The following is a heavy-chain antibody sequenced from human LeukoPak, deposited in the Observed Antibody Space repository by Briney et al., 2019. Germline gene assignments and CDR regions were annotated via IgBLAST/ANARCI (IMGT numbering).Heavy chain of an antibody. Sequence: SGPTLVNPTQTLTLTCTFSGFSLSTRGVGVGWIRQPPGKALEWLALIYWNDDKRYSPSLKSRLTITKEASKNQVVLTMTNMDPVDTATYFCAYSPFGSESDGLLRWFDPWGQGTLVTVSS. CDR1: GFSLSTRGVG. J-gene: IGHJ5*02. D-gene: IGHD3-10*01. CDR3: AYSPFGSESDGLLRWFDP. V-gene: IGHV2-5*01. CDR2: IYWNDDK.